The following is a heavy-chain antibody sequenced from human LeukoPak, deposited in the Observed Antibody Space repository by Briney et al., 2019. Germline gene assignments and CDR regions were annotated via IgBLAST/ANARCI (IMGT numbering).Heavy chain of an antibody. CDR3: ARANPTPTGY. J-gene: IGHJ4*02. D-gene: IGHD4-23*01. Sequence: GGSLRLSCAASGFTFSSYSMNWVRQAPGKGLEWVSSISSSGSYIYYADSMKGRFTVSRDNAKNSLYLQMNSLRAEDTAVYYCARANPTPTGYWGQGTLVTASS. CDR2: ISSSGSYI. CDR1: GFTFSSYS. V-gene: IGHV3-21*01.